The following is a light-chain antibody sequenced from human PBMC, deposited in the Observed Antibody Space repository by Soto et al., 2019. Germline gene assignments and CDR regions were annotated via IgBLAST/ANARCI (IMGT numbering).Light chain of an antibody. CDR2: GAS. CDR1: QSVSSSF. V-gene: IGKV3-20*01. J-gene: IGKJ4*01. CDR3: QQYGSSPLT. Sequence: EIVLTQSPGTLSLSPGERATLSCRASQSVSSSFLAWYQQKPGQAPRLLIYGASSRATGIPDRFSGSGSGIDFTLTISRLEPDDVAVYYCQQYGSSPLTFGEGTKVEIK.